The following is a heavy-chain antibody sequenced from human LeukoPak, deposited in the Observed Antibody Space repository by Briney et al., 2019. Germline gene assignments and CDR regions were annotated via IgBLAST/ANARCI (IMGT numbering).Heavy chain of an antibody. CDR1: GASISPHY. D-gene: IGHD3-10*01. V-gene: IGHV4-59*11. CDR3: APPLAYGSGSYSS. Sequence: SETLSLTCTVSGASISPHYWTWIRQAPGRGLEWIGYVYYNGLTSYNASLRSRLILSVDTSKNQFSLKLSSVTAADTAVYYCAPPLAYGSGSYSSWGQGTLVTVSS. CDR2: VYYNGLT. J-gene: IGHJ5*02.